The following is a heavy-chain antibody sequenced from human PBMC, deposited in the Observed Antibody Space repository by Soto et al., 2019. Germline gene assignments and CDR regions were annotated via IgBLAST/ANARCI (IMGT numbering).Heavy chain of an antibody. CDR3: ARDRHSSSWYPEIDY. J-gene: IGHJ4*02. CDR1: GFTFSSYG. Sequence: QVQLVESGGGVVQPGRSLRLSCAASGFTFSSYGMHWVRQAPGKGLEWVAVIWYDGSNKYYADSVKGRFTISRDNSKNTLYLQMNSLRAEDTAVYYCARDRHSSSWYPEIDYWGQGTLVTVSS. D-gene: IGHD6-13*01. V-gene: IGHV3-33*01. CDR2: IWYDGSNK.